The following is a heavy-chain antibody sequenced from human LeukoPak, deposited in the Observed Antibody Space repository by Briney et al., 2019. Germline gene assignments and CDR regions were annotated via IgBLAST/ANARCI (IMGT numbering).Heavy chain of an antibody. V-gene: IGHV3-48*01. CDR3: AKARSYLGIADFDY. CDR1: GFTFSSYS. D-gene: IGHD6-13*01. J-gene: IGHJ4*02. CDR2: ISSSSSTI. Sequence: GGSLRLSCAASGFTFSSYSMNWVRQAPGKGLEWVSYISSSSSTIYYADSVKGRFTISRDNAKNSLYLQMNSLRAEDTALYYCAKARSYLGIADFDYWGQGTLVTVSS.